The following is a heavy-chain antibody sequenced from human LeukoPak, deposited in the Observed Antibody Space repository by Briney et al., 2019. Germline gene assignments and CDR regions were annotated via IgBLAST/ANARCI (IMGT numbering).Heavy chain of an antibody. CDR2: IKQDGSEK. J-gene: IGHJ4*02. D-gene: IGHD6-13*01. V-gene: IGHV3-7*01. Sequence: GVSLRLSCAASGFTFSSYWMSWVRQAPGKGLEWVANIKQDGSEKYYVDSVKGRSTVSRDNAKNSLYLQMNSLRAEDTAVYYCARVYRSSSGYCFDFWGQGTLVTVSS. CDR3: ARVYRSSSGYCFDF. CDR1: GFTFSSYW.